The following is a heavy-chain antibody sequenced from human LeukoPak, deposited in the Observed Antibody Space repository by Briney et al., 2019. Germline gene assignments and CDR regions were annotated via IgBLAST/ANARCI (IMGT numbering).Heavy chain of an antibody. CDR1: GGSFSGYY. CDR2: INHSGST. V-gene: IGHV4-34*01. J-gene: IGHJ3*02. Sequence: SETLSLTCAVYGGSFSGYYWSWIRQPPGKGLEWIGEINHSGSTNYNPSLKSRVTISVDTSKNQFSLKLSSVTAADTAVYYCARGPILYDAQYDAFDIWGQGTMVTVSS. D-gene: IGHD3-22*01. CDR3: ARGPILYDAQYDAFDI.